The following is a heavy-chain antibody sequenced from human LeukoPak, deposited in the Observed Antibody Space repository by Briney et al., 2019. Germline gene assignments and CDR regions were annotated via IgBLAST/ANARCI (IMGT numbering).Heavy chain of an antibody. CDR1: GYTFTGYY. CDR3: ARSPPYYYDSSGYYPIRYYFDY. V-gene: IGHV1-2*02. J-gene: IGHJ4*02. Sequence: ASVKVSCKASGYTFTGYYMHWVRQAPGQGLEWMGWINPNSGGTNYAQRFQGRVTMTRDTSINTLYMELSRLRSDDTAVYYCARSPPYYYDSSGYYPIRYYFDYWGQGTLVTVSS. CDR2: INPNSGGT. D-gene: IGHD3-22*01.